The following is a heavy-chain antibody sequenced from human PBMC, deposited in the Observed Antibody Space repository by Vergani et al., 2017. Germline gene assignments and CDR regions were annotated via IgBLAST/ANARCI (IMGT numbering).Heavy chain of an antibody. Sequence: QLQLQESGPGLVKPSATLSLICSVSGASIRSSNYYWGWIRQPPGKGLEWIASIYYSGCTYYNPSLKSRVTISVDTSKNQFSLKLSSVTAADTAVYFCAGHSTVEWLVKLGWIDPWGQGILVTVSS. CDR2: IYYSGCT. D-gene: IGHD6-19*01. CDR1: GASIRSSNYY. V-gene: IGHV4-39*01. J-gene: IGHJ5*02. CDR3: AGHSTVEWLVKLGWIDP.